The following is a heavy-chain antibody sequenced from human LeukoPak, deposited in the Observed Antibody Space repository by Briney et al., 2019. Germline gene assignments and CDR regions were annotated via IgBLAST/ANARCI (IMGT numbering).Heavy chain of an antibody. CDR2: FDPEDGET. V-gene: IGHV1-24*01. CDR1: GYTLTELF. J-gene: IGHJ4*02. Sequence: ASVKVPCKVSGYTLTELFMHWVRQAPGKGLEGMGGFDPEDGETIYAQKFQGRVTMTEDTSTDTAYMELTSLRSDDTAVYYRATDQYYFADWGEGTLVSASS. CDR3: ATDQYYFAD.